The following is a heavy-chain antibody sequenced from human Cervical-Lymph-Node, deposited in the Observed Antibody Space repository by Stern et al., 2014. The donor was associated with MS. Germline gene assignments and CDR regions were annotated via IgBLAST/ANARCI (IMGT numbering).Heavy chain of an antibody. J-gene: IGHJ4*02. Sequence: QVQLVQSGAEVKKPGASVKVSCEAFGYTFTSNKMHWVRQAPGQGLEVMGIINPGGGSTRYAQKLQGRVTMTSDTSTSTVYMELTSLRSEDTAVYSCARDNGGWSVDSWGQGTLVIVSS. V-gene: IGHV1-46*01. CDR1: GYTFTSNK. D-gene: IGHD6-19*01. CDR3: ARDNGGWSVDS. CDR2: INPGGGST.